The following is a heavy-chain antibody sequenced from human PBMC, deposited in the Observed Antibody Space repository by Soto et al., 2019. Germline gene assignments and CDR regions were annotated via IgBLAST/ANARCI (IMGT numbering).Heavy chain of an antibody. Sequence: GGSLRLSCAASGFTFSSYAMSWVHQAPGKGLEWVSALSGSGGSTYYADYGKGRFTISRDNSKNTLYLQMNSLRAEDTAVYYWAKDEYCSGGSCYSAGYYYGMDVWGQGTTVTVSS. CDR3: AKDEYCSGGSCYSAGYYYGMDV. D-gene: IGHD2-15*01. CDR2: LSGSGGST. CDR1: GFTFSSYA. J-gene: IGHJ6*02. V-gene: IGHV3-23*01.